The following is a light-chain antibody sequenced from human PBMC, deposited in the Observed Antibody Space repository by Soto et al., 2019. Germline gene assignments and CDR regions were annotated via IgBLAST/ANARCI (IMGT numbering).Light chain of an antibody. CDR3: QQYNSYPYT. V-gene: IGKV1-5*01. CDR1: QSISSW. J-gene: IGKJ2*01. CDR2: EAV. Sequence: DIQMTQSPSTLSASVGDRVTITCRASQSISSWLAWYQQKPGKAPRLLIYEAVSLESGVPSRFSGSGSGTEFTLTISSLQPDDFATYYCQQYNSYPYTFGQGTKLDIK.